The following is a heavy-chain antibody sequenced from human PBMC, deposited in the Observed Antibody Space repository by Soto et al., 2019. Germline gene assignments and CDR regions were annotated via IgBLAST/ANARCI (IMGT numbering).Heavy chain of an antibody. Sequence: GASVKVSCKASGYTFTTFGISWVRQAPGQGLEWVGGIIPIFGTANYAQKFQGRVTITADESTSTAYMELSSLRSEDTAVYYCARSEPATGYSYGYPHGPYYYYGMDVWGQGTTVTVSS. D-gene: IGHD5-18*01. CDR2: IIPIFGTA. V-gene: IGHV1-69*13. CDR3: ARSEPATGYSYGYPHGPYYYYGMDV. CDR1: GYTFTTFG. J-gene: IGHJ6*02.